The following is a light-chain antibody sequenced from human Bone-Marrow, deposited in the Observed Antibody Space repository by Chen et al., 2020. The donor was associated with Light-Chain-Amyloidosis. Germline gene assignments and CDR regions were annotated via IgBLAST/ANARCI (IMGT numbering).Light chain of an antibody. Sequence: QSALTQPASVSGSPGPSIPISCTGTSGAVGTYNYVSWYQQHPGKAPKVMIYAVSNRPSGVSNRFSGSKSGNTASLTISGLQAEDEADYYCSSFTSSSSYVFGPGTKVTVL. J-gene: IGLJ1*01. CDR2: AVS. CDR3: SSFTSSSSYV. V-gene: IGLV2-14*01. CDR1: SGAVGTYNY.